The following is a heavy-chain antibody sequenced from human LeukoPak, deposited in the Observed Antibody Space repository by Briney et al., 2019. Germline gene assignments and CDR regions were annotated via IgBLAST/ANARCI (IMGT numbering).Heavy chain of an antibody. CDR3: AKGIVVVTAIPYYFDY. D-gene: IGHD2-21*02. CDR1: GFTFSSYA. Sequence: GGSLRLSCAASGFTFSSYAMSWVRQAPGKGLERVSAISGSGGSTYYADSVKGRFTISRDNSKNTLYLQMSSLRAEDTAVYYCAKGIVVVTAIPYYFDYWGQGTLVTVSS. V-gene: IGHV3-23*01. J-gene: IGHJ4*02. CDR2: ISGSGGST.